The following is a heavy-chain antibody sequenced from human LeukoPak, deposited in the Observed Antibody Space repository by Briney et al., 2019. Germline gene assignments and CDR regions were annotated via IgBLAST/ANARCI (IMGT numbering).Heavy chain of an antibody. D-gene: IGHD5-12*01. J-gene: IGHJ6*03. CDR2: ISGSGGST. CDR3: AKRYSGYFGYYYYYYMDV. V-gene: IGHV3-23*01. Sequence: GGTLRLSCAASGFTFSSYGMSWVRQAPGKGLEWVSAISGSGGSTYYADSVKGRFTISRDNSKNTLYLQMNSLRAEDTAVYYCAKRYSGYFGYYYYYYMDVWGKGTTVTVSS. CDR1: GFTFSSYG.